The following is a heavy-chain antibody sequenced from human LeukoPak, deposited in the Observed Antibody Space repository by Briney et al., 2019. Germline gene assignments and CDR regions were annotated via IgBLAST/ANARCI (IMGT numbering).Heavy chain of an antibody. J-gene: IGHJ6*02. CDR2: INPNSGGT. V-gene: IGHV1-2*02. Sequence: ASVKVSCTASGYTFTGYYMHWVRQAPGQGLEWMGWINPNSGGTNYSQTSQGRVTMTRDTSISTAYMELSRLRSDDTAVYYCARDGQGDYYGMDVWGQGTTVTVSS. CDR1: GYTFTGYY. CDR3: ARDGQGDYYGMDV.